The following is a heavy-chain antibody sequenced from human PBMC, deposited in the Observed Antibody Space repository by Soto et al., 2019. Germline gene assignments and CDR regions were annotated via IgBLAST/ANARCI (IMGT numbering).Heavy chain of an antibody. CDR2: IYHSGST. Sequence: PSETLSLTCAVSGGSISSSNWWSWVRQPPGKGLEWIGEIYHSGSTNYNPSLKSRVTISVDKSKNQFSLKLSSVTAADTAVYYCARDLPVTSSSSQGAFDIWGQGTMVTVSS. CDR1: GGSISSSNW. V-gene: IGHV4-4*02. CDR3: ARDLPVTSSSSQGAFDI. D-gene: IGHD6-6*01. J-gene: IGHJ3*02.